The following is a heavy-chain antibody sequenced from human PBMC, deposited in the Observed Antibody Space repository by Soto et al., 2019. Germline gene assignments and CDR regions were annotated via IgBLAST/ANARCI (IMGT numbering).Heavy chain of an antibody. J-gene: IGHJ4*02. CDR1: GFTFSSYA. D-gene: IGHD1-26*01. Sequence: EVQLLESGGGLVQPGGSLRLSCAASGFTFSSYAMSWVRQAPGKGLEWVSAISGGGGSTYYADSVKGRFTISRDNSKNTLYLQMNSLRAEDTAVYYCAKDGRRWDLPAEYWGQGALVTVSS. CDR3: AKDGRRWDLPAEY. CDR2: ISGGGGST. V-gene: IGHV3-23*01.